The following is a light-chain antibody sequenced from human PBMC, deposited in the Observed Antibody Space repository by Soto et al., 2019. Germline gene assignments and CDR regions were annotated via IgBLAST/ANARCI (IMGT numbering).Light chain of an antibody. CDR3: VLYMGSAIWV. Sequence: QAVVTQEPSFSVSPGGTVTLTCGLSSGSVSTSYYPSWYQQTPGQAPRTLIYSTNTRSSGVPDRFSGSILGNKAALTITGAQADDESDYYCVLYMGSAIWVFGGVTKLTVL. V-gene: IGLV8-61*01. CDR2: STN. J-gene: IGLJ3*02. CDR1: SGSVSTSYY.